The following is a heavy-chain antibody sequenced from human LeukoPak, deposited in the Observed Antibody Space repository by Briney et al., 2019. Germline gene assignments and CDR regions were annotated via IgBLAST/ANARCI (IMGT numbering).Heavy chain of an antibody. CDR2: SSGSGGST. D-gene: IGHD3-10*01. CDR1: GFTFSSYG. Sequence: GGTLRLSCAASGFTFSSYGMSWVRQAPGKGLEWVSASSGSGGSTYYADSVKGRFTISRDNSKNTLYLQMNSLRAEDTAVYYCAKGYYYGSGSYLVPNDYWGQGTLVTVSS. V-gene: IGHV3-23*01. CDR3: AKGYYYGSGSYLVPNDY. J-gene: IGHJ4*02.